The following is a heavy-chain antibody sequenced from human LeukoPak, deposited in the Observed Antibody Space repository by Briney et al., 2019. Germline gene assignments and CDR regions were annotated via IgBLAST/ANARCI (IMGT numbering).Heavy chain of an antibody. D-gene: IGHD3-22*01. CDR3: ARGYDSSGLCDY. J-gene: IGHJ4*02. CDR1: GGSISSSSYH. Sequence: NPSETLSLTCTVSGGSISSSSYHWGWIRQPPGKGLEWIASIFYSGSTYYNPSLKSRVTISVDTSKNQFSLKLSSVTAADTAVYYCARGYDSSGLCDYWGQGTLVTVSS. V-gene: IGHV4-39*01. CDR2: IFYSGST.